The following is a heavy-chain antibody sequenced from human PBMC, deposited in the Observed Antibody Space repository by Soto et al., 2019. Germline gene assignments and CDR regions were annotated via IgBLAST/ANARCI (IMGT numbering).Heavy chain of an antibody. V-gene: IGHV3-30*18. CDR3: AKDQGIAASHGID. CDR1: GFTFNNYG. D-gene: IGHD6-13*01. J-gene: IGHJ3*01. CDR2: ISSDGSDK. Sequence: QVQLVESGGGVVQPGTSLRLSCAASGFTFNNYGMHWVRQAPSTGLEWVAAISSDGSDKYYADSVKGRLTISRDNSKNTLYLQMHSLRAEDTAVYYCAKDQGIAASHGIDWGQGTMVTVSS.